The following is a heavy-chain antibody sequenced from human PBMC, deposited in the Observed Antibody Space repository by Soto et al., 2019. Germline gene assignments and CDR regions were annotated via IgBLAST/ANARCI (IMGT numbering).Heavy chain of an antibody. CDR1: GYSFTNYW. V-gene: IGHV5-10-1*01. Sequence: PGESLKISCKGSGYSFTNYWISWVRQMPGKGLEWMGRIDPSDSYTNYSPSFQGHVTISADKSISTAYLQWSSLKASDTAMYYCARHIIDVAAAIYGMDVWGEGITVTVSS. CDR3: ARHIIDVAAAIYGMDV. CDR2: IDPSDSYT. D-gene: IGHD6-13*01. J-gene: IGHJ6*04.